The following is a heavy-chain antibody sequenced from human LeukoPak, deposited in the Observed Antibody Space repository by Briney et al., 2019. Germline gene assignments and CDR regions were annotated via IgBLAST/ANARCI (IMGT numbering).Heavy chain of an antibody. D-gene: IGHD5-18*01. Sequence: GGSLRLSCSASDFPFTTYWMSWVRQAPGKGLEWVANIKQDGSHKYYVDSVKGRFTISRDNAKNSLYLQMNSLRGEDTAVYYCARFSGYSYGGWFDYWGQGILVTVSA. V-gene: IGHV3-7*01. CDR1: DFPFTTYW. CDR2: IKQDGSHK. J-gene: IGHJ4*02. CDR3: ARFSGYSYGGWFDY.